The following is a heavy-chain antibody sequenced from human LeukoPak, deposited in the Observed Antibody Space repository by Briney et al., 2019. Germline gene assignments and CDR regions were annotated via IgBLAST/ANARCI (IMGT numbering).Heavy chain of an antibody. CDR2: IKQDGSEK. CDR3: ARVSSGYYGSGIGDY. V-gene: IGHV3-7*01. D-gene: IGHD3-10*01. Sequence: GGSLRLSCAASGFTFNSYWMSWVRQAPGKGLEWVANIKQDGSEKYYVDSVKGRFTISRDNAKNSLYLQMNSLRAEDTAVYYCARVSSGYYGSGIGDYWGQGTLVTVSS. J-gene: IGHJ4*02. CDR1: GFTFNSYW.